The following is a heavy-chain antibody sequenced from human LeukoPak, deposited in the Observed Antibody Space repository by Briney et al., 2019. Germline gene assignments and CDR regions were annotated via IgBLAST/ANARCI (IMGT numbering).Heavy chain of an antibody. Sequence: GGSLRLSCAASGFTFSTYTMNWVRRAPGQGLEWVSSISSHGSYIYYTDSVKGRFTISRDNAKNSLYLQMDSLRAEDTAVYYCARDWFGDIGGAFDIWGQGTMVTVSS. V-gene: IGHV3-21*01. J-gene: IGHJ3*02. CDR1: GFTFSTYT. D-gene: IGHD3-10*01. CDR3: ARDWFGDIGGAFDI. CDR2: ISSHGSYI.